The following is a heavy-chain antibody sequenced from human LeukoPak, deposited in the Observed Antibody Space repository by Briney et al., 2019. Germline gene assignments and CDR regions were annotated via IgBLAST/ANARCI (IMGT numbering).Heavy chain of an antibody. J-gene: IGHJ4*02. CDR3: ARVSTEVSLAIDY. Sequence: GGSLRLSCAASGXTFSNYNMNWVRQAPGKGLEWVSVISSSSRYIYYADSVKGRFTISRDNAKNSLYLQMNSLRAEDTAVYYCARVSTEVSLAIDYWGQGTLVTVST. V-gene: IGHV3-21*06. CDR1: GXTFSNYN. CDR2: ISSSSRYI.